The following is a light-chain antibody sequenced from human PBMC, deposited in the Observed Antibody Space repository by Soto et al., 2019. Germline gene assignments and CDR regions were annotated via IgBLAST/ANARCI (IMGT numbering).Light chain of an antibody. Sequence: EVVLTQSPATLSVSPGEGATLSCRASHSVNINLAWYQQKPGQAPRLLIYGVSTRATGVPGRFSGSWSVTEFTLTITTLQSEDFAVYECQADNNWPITFGQGTRLEIK. J-gene: IGKJ5*01. V-gene: IGKV3-15*01. CDR2: GVS. CDR3: QADNNWPIT. CDR1: HSVNIN.